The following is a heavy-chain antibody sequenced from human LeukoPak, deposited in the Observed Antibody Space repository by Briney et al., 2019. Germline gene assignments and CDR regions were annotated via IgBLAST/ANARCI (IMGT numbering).Heavy chain of an antibody. D-gene: IGHD3-9*01. V-gene: IGHV3-21*01. CDR1: GFTFSSYS. CDR2: ISSSSSYI. J-gene: IGHJ4*02. Sequence: GGSLRLSCAASGFTFSSYSMNWVRQAPGKGLEWVSSISSSSSYIYYADSVKGRFTISRDNAKNSLYLQMNSLRAEDTAVYYCARDPYDILTGYYDYWGQGTLVTVSS. CDR3: ARDPYDILTGYYDY.